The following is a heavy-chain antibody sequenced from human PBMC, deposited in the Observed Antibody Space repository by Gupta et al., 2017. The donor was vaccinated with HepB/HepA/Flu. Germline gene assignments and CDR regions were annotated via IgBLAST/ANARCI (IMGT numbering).Heavy chain of an antibody. D-gene: IGHD2-8*01. CDR3: ARRPYCSNGICYVQHWFDP. J-gene: IGHJ5*02. V-gene: IGHV4-39*01. CDR2: IYYSGST. CDR1: GGSISSTNYY. Sequence: QLQLQESGPGLVKPSETLSVTSTVSGGSISSTNYYWGWIRQPPGKGLEWIGTIYYSGSTYYNPSLKSRVTLSVDTSKNQFSLKLSSVTAADTAVYYCARRPYCSNGICYVQHWFDPWGQGTLVTVSS.